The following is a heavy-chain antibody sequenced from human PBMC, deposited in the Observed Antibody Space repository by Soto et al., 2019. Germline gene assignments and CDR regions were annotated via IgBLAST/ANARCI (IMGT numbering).Heavy chain of an antibody. CDR3: ARVNVTITMIVVVIGGMDV. CDR1: GYTFTSYG. Sequence: SVKVSCKASGYTFTSYGISWVRQAPGQGLEWMGWISAYNGNTNYAQKLQGRVTMTTDTSTSTAYMELRSLRSDDTAVYYCARVNVTITMIVVVIGGMDVWGQGTTVTVSS. V-gene: IGHV1-18*01. CDR2: ISAYNGNT. D-gene: IGHD3-22*01. J-gene: IGHJ6*02.